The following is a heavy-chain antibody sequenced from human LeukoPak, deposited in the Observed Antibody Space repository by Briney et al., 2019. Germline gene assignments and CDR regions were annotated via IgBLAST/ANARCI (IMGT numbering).Heavy chain of an antibody. CDR3: AREEEEHYYYMDV. D-gene: IGHD1-26*01. V-gene: IGHV1-18*01. CDR2: ISAYNGNT. J-gene: IGHJ6*03. Sequence: ASVKVSCKASGYTFTSYGISWVRQAPGQGLEWMGWISAYNGNTNYAQKPQGRVTMTTDTSTSTAYMELRSLRSDDTAVYYCAREEEEHYYYMDVWSKGTTVTVSS. CDR1: GYTFTSYG.